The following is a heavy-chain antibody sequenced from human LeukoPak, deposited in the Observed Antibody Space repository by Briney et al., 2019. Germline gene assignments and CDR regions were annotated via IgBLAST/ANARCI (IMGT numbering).Heavy chain of an antibody. Sequence: GGSLRLSCAASGFTFSRYWMSWIRQAPGKGLEWEANIKEDGNEKYYVDAVKGRFTISRDNAKSSLSLQMNSLRAEDTAVYYCARDRPYGDYVDAFDIWGQGTMVTVSS. D-gene: IGHD4-17*01. CDR3: ARDRPYGDYVDAFDI. J-gene: IGHJ3*02. CDR2: IKEDGNEK. CDR1: GFTFSRYW. V-gene: IGHV3-7*01.